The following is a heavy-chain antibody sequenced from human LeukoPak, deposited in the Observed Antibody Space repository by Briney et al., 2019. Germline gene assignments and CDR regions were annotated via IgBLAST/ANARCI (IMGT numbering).Heavy chain of an antibody. CDR3: AREDSIVAAGPGVRP. J-gene: IGHJ5*02. Sequence: SETLSLTCTVSGGSISSSSYYWGWIRQPPGKGLEWIGSIYYSGSTYYNPSLKSRVTILVDTSKNQFSLKLSSVTAADTAVYYCAREDSIVAAGPGVRPWGQGTLVTVSS. CDR1: GGSISSSSYY. V-gene: IGHV4-39*07. CDR2: IYYSGST. D-gene: IGHD6-13*01.